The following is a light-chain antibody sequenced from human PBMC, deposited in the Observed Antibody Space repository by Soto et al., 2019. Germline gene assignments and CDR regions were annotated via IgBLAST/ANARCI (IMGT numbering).Light chain of an antibody. J-gene: IGLJ1*01. CDR1: SSDVGGYNY. CDR3: SSYTSNSPLLYV. V-gene: IGLV2-14*01. CDR2: DVS. Sequence: QSVLTQPASVSGSPGQSITISCTGTSSDVGGYNYVSWYQQHPGKAPKLMIYDVSNRPSGVSNRFSGSKSGNTASLTISGLQAEDESDYYCSSYTSNSPLLYVFGTGTKVTV.